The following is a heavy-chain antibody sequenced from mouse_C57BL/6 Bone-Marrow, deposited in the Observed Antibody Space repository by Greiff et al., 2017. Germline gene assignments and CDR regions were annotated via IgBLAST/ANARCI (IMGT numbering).Heavy chain of an antibody. CDR3: ARLYYSSFAY. D-gene: IGHD1-1*01. CDR2: INPNNGGT. Sequence: VQLQQSGPELVKPGASVKIPCKASGYTFTDYNMDWVKQSHGKSLEWIGDINPNNGGTIYNQKFKGKATLTVDKSSSTAYMELRSLTSEDTAVYYCARLYYSSFAYWGQGTLVTVSA. V-gene: IGHV1-18*01. J-gene: IGHJ3*01. CDR1: GYTFTDYN.